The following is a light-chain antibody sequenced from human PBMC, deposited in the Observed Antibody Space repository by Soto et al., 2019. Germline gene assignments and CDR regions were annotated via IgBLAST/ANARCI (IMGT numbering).Light chain of an antibody. CDR1: QRVSSY. CDR3: QQHNNWPPTLT. V-gene: IGKV3-11*01. Sequence: EIVLTQSPATLSLSPGERATLSCRASQRVSSYLAWYQQKPGQAPRLLIYDASNRATGIQARFSGSGSGTDFPLKIRSLEHEEFADSYCQQHNNWPPTLTYGRGTKVEIK. J-gene: IGKJ4*01. CDR2: DAS.